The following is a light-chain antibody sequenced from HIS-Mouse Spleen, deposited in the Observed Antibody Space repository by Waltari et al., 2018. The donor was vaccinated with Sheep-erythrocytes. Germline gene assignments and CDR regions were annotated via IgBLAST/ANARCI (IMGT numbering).Light chain of an antibody. Sequence: EIVLTQSPATLSLSPGERATLSCRASQSVSSYLAWYQHKPGKAPRLLIYDASNRATGIPARFSGSGSGTDFTLTISSLEPEDFAVYYCQQRSNWYTFGQGTKLEIK. J-gene: IGKJ2*01. CDR3: QQRSNWYT. CDR1: QSVSSY. V-gene: IGKV3-11*01. CDR2: DAS.